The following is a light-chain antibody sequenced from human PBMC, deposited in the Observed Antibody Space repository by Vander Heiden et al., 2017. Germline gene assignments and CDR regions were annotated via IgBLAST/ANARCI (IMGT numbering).Light chain of an antibody. V-gene: IGKV3-20*01. CDR2: AAS. CDR1: QSVDRNY. CDR3: QQYGISPLT. J-gene: IGKJ4*01. Sequence: EIVLTQSPDTLSLSPGERATLSCRASQSVDRNYLAWYQHKPGQAPRLLIYAASSRATGIPDRFSGSGSGTDLTFTISRLEPEDFAVYFCQQYGISPLTFGGGTKVDIK.